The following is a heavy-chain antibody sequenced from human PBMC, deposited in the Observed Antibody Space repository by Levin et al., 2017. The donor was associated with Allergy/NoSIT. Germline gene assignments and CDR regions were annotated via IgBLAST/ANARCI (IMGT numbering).Heavy chain of an antibody. CDR1: GFTFSSYA. CDR2: ISGSGGNT. Sequence: GGSLRLSCAASGFTFSSYAMSWVRQAPGKGLEWVSTISGSGGNTYYADSVKGRFTISRDNSKNTLYLQMNSLRAEDTAVYYCAARPPHYDSSGYKPEYFQHWGQGTLVTVPS. J-gene: IGHJ1*01. V-gene: IGHV3-23*01. D-gene: IGHD3-22*01. CDR3: AARPPHYDSSGYKPEYFQH.